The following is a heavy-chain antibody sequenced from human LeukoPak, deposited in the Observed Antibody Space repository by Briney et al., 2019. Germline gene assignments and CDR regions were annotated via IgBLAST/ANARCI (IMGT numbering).Heavy chain of an antibody. V-gene: IGHV4-34*01. CDR3: ARATEPGSSTWDWFDP. Sequence: SETLSLTCAVYGGSFSDYYWRWIRQPPGKGLEWIGEINDCGSTNNNPSLKSRVIILIDTSKNQFSLKLSSVTTADTAVYYCARATEPGSSTWDWFDPWGQGTLVTVSS. CDR1: GGSFSDYY. D-gene: IGHD2-2*01. J-gene: IGHJ5*02. CDR2: INDCGST.